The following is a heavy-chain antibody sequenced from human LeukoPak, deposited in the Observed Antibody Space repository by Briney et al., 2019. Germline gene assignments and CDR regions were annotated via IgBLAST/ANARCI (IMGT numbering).Heavy chain of an antibody. CDR2: IYYSGST. V-gene: IGHV4-39*02. CDR3: ARDIHYYGSGSGYFDY. Sequence: SETLSLTCAVSGGSISSGSYYWGWIRQSPGKGLEWIGSIYYSGSTYYNPSLKSRVTISVDTSKNQFSLKLSSVTAADTAVYYCARDIHYYGSGSGYFDYWGQGTLVTVSS. D-gene: IGHD3-10*01. J-gene: IGHJ4*02. CDR1: GGSISSGSYY.